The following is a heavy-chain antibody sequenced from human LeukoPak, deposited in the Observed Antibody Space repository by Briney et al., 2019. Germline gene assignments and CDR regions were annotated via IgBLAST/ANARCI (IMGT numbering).Heavy chain of an antibody. CDR1: GGSISIYY. J-gene: IGHJ6*02. CDR2: IYYSGST. D-gene: IGHD3-3*01. Sequence: SETLSLTCTVSGGSISIYYWSWIRQPPGKGLEWIGYIYYSGSTNYNPSLKSRVTISVDTSKNQFSLKLSSVTAADTAVYYCARSPDYDFWSGYYRDYYYGMDVWGQGTTVTVSS. CDR3: ARSPDYDFWSGYYRDYYYGMDV. V-gene: IGHV4-59*08.